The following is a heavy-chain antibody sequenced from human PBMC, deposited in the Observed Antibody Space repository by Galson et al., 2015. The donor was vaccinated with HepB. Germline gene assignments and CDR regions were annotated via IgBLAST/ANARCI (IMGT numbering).Heavy chain of an antibody. CDR1: GYTFTGYY. V-gene: IGHV1-2*02. J-gene: IGHJ6*03. CDR2: INPNSGGT. Sequence: QSGAEVKKPGASVKVSCKASGYTFTGYYMHWVRQAPGQGLEWMGWINPNSGGTNYARKFQGRVTMTRDTSISTAYMELSRLRSDDTAVYYCAREVGAAPYYYYMDVWGKGTTVTVSS. D-gene: IGHD1-26*01. CDR3: AREVGAAPYYYYMDV.